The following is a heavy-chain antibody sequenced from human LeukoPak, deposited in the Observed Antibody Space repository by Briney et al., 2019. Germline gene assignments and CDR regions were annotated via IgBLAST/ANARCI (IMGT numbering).Heavy chain of an antibody. J-gene: IGHJ4*02. Sequence: GGSLRLSCAASGFTFSDYYMSWIRQAPGKGLEWVSYISSSSSYIYYADSVKGRFTISRDNAKNSLYLQMNSLRAEDTAVYYCARGFHCSSTSCHDNWGQGTLVTVSS. CDR3: ARGFHCSSTSCHDN. CDR1: GFTFSDYY. V-gene: IGHV3-11*06. CDR2: ISSSSSYI. D-gene: IGHD2-2*01.